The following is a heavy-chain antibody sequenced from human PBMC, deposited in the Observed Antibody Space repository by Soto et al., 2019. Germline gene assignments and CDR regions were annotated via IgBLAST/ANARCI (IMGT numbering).Heavy chain of an antibody. CDR2: INPNSGGT. CDR1: GYTFPGYY. CDR3: ASRGYSGYDLFDY. V-gene: IGHV1-2*02. D-gene: IGHD5-12*01. Sequence: EASVEVSCKSSGYTFPGYYMHWVRQAPGQGLEWMGWINPNSGGTNYAQKFQGRVTMTRDTSISTAYMELSRLRSDDTAVYYCASRGYSGYDLFDYWRQGNPVTVSS. J-gene: IGHJ4*02.